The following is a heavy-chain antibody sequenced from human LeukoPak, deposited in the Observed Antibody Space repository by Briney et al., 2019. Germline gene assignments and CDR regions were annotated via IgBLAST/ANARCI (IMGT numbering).Heavy chain of an antibody. J-gene: IGHJ3*02. Sequence: PGGSLRLSCAASGFTFSSYGMHWVRQAAGKGLEWVAVIWYDGSNKYYADSVKGRFTISRGNSKNTLYLQMNSLRAEDTAVYYCARDPSSSGYNDAFDIWGQGTVVTVSS. CDR2: IWYDGSNK. D-gene: IGHD3-22*01. CDR1: GFTFSSYG. CDR3: ARDPSSSGYNDAFDI. V-gene: IGHV3-33*01.